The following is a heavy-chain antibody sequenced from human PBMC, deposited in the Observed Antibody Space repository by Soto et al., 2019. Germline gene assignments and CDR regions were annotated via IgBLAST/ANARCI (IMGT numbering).Heavy chain of an antibody. CDR1: GYTFTSYG. CDR3: ARDRLIEYSSSSPAGY. CDR2: ISAYNGNT. D-gene: IGHD6-6*01. J-gene: IGHJ4*02. V-gene: IGHV1-18*01. Sequence: GASVKVSCKASGYTFTSYGISWVRQAPGQGLEWMGWISAYNGNTNYAQKLQGRVTMTTDPSTSTAYMELRSLRSDDTAVYYCARDRLIEYSSSSPAGYWGQGTLVTVSS.